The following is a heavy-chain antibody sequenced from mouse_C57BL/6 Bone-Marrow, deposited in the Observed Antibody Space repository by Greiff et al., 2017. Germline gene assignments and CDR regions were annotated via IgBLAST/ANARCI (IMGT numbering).Heavy chain of an antibody. CDR1: GYSFTDYN. CDR3: ERGYDYDYAMDY. D-gene: IGHD2-4*01. CDR2: INPNYGTT. Sequence: VQLQQSGPELVKPGASVKISCKASGYSFTDYNMNWVKQSNGKSLEWIGVINPNYGTTSYNQKFKGKATLTVDQSSSTAYMQLNSLTSEDSSVYYGERGYDYDYAMDYWGQGTSVTVSS. J-gene: IGHJ4*01. V-gene: IGHV1-39*01.